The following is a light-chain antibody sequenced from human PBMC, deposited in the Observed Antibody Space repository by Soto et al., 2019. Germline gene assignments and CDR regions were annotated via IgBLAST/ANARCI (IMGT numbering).Light chain of an antibody. Sequence: DIQMTQSPSSLSASVGDRVTITCQASQDIGKRINWYQQKPGKAPKVMIYDASYLETGVPSRFSGRGSGTDFTFTISSLPPEDIATYYCQQYDTLLTFGGGTKVEMK. V-gene: IGKV1-33*01. CDR3: QQYDTLLT. CDR2: DAS. CDR1: QDIGKR. J-gene: IGKJ4*01.